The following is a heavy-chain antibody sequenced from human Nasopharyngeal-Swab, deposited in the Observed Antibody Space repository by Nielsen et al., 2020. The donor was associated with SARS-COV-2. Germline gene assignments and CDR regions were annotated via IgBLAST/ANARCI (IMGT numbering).Heavy chain of an antibody. J-gene: IGHJ4*02. D-gene: IGHD5-24*01. Sequence: PETLSLTCTVSGGSISSYYWSWIRQPAGKGLEWIGRIYTSGSTNYNPSLKSRVTMSVDTSKNQFSLKLSSVTAADTAVYYCARVTRDGYNYDRFDYWGQGTLVTVSS. V-gene: IGHV4-4*07. CDR3: ARVTRDGYNYDRFDY. CDR2: IYTSGST. CDR1: GGSISSYY.